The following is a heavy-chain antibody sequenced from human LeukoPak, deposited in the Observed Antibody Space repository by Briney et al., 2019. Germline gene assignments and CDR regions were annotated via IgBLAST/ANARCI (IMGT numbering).Heavy chain of an antibody. Sequence: GGSLRLSCAASGFTFSSYWMSWVRQAPGKGLEWVANIKQDGSEKYYVDSLKGRFTISRDNAKNSLYLQMNSLGAEDTAVYYCARRHCSSIGCYSAFDIWAKGQWSPSLQ. CDR1: GFTFSSYW. CDR3: ARRHCSSIGCYSAFDI. J-gene: IGHJ3*02. D-gene: IGHD2-2*01. V-gene: IGHV3-7*01. CDR2: IKQDGSEK.